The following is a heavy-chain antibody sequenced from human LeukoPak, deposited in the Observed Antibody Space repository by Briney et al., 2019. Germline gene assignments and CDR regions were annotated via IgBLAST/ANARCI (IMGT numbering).Heavy chain of an antibody. Sequence: PGGSLRLSCAASGFTFSSYGMHWVRQAPGKGLEWVAFIRYDGGNKYYADSVKGRFTISRDNSKNTLYLQMNSLRAEDTAVYYCAKAFGTNGYFQLPIDFWGQGTLVTVSS. CDR3: AKAFGTNGYFQLPIDF. V-gene: IGHV3-30*02. CDR1: GFTFSSYG. J-gene: IGHJ4*02. CDR2: IRYDGGNK. D-gene: IGHD2-8*01.